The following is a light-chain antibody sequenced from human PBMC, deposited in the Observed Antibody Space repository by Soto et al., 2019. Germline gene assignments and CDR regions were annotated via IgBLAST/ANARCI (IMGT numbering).Light chain of an antibody. CDR2: DVS. Sequence: DIQMSQSPSTLSASVGDRVTITCRASQSVSAWLAWYQQKPGRAPSLLIYDVSTLDSGVPARFSGAGSDTEFTLTISSLQPDDFAAYYCQQYKSYPWTFGQGTKV. CDR3: QQYKSYPWT. V-gene: IGKV1-5*01. J-gene: IGKJ1*01. CDR1: QSVSAW.